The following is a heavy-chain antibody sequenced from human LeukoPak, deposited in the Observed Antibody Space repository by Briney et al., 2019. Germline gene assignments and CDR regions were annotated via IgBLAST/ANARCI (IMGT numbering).Heavy chain of an antibody. CDR1: GFTFTTYW. D-gene: IGHD2-21*02. V-gene: IGHV3-74*01. J-gene: IGHJ4*02. CDR3: ARARGCGGDCYSFDY. CDR2: IKTDGSST. Sequence: GGSLRLSCAASGFTFTTYWMHWVRQAPGKGLVWVSRIKTDGSSTTYADSVKGRFTISRDNAKNTLYLQMDSLRVEDKAGYYCARARGCGGDCYSFDYWGQGTLVTVSS.